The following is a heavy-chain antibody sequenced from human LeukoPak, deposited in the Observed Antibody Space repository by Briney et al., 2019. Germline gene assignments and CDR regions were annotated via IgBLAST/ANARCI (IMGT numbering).Heavy chain of an antibody. CDR1: GFTFSSYS. CDR2: ISSSSSYI. CDR3: ARGATYYYDSNGYIAFDY. D-gene: IGHD3-22*01. Sequence: GGSLRLSCAASGFTFSSYSMNWVRQAPGKGLEWVSSISSSSSYIYYADSVKGRFTISRDNAKNSLYLQMNSLRAEDTAVYYCARGATYYYDSNGYIAFDYWGQGTLVTVSS. V-gene: IGHV3-21*01. J-gene: IGHJ4*02.